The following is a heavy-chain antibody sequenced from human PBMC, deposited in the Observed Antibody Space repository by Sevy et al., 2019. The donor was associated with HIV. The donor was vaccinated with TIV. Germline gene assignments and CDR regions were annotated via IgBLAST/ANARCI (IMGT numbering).Heavy chain of an antibody. CDR1: GFTFSSYA. CDR3: ARARAHLTDYGDHVLWSFHN. J-gene: IGHJ4*02. V-gene: IGHV3-33*01. CDR2: IRYDGNNE. D-gene: IGHD4-17*01. Sequence: GGSLRLSCAASGFTFSSYAMHWVRQAPGKGLEWVAVIRYDGNNEYYADSVKGRFTIARDNSRNMLFLQMNSLRDEDTAVYYCARARAHLTDYGDHVLWSFHNWGQGTLVTVSS.